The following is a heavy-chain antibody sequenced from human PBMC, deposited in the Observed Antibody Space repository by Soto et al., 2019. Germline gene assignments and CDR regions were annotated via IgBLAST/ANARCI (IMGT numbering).Heavy chain of an antibody. CDR2: INQSGST. CDR3: ARKGGWGIITH. Sequence: RSLTCAVYGGSFSGHYWSWIRQPPGKGLEWIGEINQSGSTNYNPSLKSRVTISVDTSKNQISLKLSSVTAADTAVYYCARKGGWGIITHWGQGTLVTVSS. J-gene: IGHJ4*02. CDR1: GGSFSGHY. D-gene: IGHD3-16*01. V-gene: IGHV4-34*01.